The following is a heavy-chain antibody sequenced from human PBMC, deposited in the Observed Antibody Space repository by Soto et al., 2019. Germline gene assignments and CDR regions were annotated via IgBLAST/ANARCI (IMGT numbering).Heavy chain of an antibody. V-gene: IGHV1-69*02. J-gene: IGHJ6*02. CDR2: IIPILGIA. D-gene: IGHD3-9*01. Sequence: QVQLVQSGAEVKKPGSSVKVSCKASGGTFSSYTISWVRQAPGQGLEWMGRIIPILGIANYAQKFQGRVTITADKSTSTAYMELSSLRSEDTAVYYCVVLRYFDWLFNYYYYGMDVWGQGPTVTVSS. CDR3: VVLRYFDWLFNYYYYGMDV. CDR1: GGTFSSYT.